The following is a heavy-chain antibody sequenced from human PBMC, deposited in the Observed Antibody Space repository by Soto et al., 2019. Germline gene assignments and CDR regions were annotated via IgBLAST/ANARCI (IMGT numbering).Heavy chain of an antibody. CDR2: INHGGII. V-gene: IGHV4-34*01. D-gene: IGHD6-6*01. Sequence: QVQLQQWGAGLLKPSETLSLTCAVYGASFSGYYWSWIRQPPGKGLEWLWQINHGGIINYNPSLESRVTISVDTSVNQFSLKLGFVTAADTAVYYCARALPIAARAAWFDPWGQGTLVTVSS. J-gene: IGHJ5*02. CDR3: ARALPIAARAAWFDP. CDR1: GASFSGYY.